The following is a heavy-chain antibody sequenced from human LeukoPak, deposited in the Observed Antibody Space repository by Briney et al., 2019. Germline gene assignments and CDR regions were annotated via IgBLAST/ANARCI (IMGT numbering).Heavy chain of an antibody. CDR2: IYTSGST. J-gene: IGHJ1*01. CDR1: GGSISSGSYC. V-gene: IGHV4-61*02. D-gene: IGHD7-27*01. Sequence: SETLSLTCTVSGGSISSGSYCWSWIRQPAGKGLEWIGRIYTSGSTNYNPSLKSRVTISVDTSKNQFSLKLSSVTAADTAVYYCARDAGSGYFQHWGQGTLVTVSS. CDR3: ARDAGSGYFQH.